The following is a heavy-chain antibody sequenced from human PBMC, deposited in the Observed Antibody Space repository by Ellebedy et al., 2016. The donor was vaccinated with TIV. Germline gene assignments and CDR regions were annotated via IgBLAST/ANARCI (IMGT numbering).Heavy chain of an antibody. J-gene: IGHJ6*02. V-gene: IGHV3-30*18. CDR3: AKDHEWAGFMAVDYGMDV. CDR1: GFNFNSYG. CDR2: ISFDGKRI. Sequence: GESLKISCAASGFNFNSYGMHWVRQAPGKGLEWVANISFDGKRIAYAASVKGRFTISRENSMNTVYLQMNSLRGEDTAQYYCAKDHEWAGFMAVDYGMDVWGQGTTVTVSS. D-gene: IGHD1-26*01.